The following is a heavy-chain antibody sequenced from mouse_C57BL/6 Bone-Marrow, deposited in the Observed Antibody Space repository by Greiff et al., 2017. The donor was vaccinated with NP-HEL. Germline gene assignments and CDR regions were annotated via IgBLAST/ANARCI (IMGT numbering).Heavy chain of an antibody. J-gene: IGHJ2*01. CDR3: TTKVPYYFDY. Sequence: EVKLVESGAELVRPGASVKLSCTASGFNIKDDYMHWVKQRPEQGLEWIGWIDPENGDTEYASKFQGKATITADTSSNTAYLQLSSLTSEDTAVYYCTTKVPYYFDYWGQGTTLTVSS. CDR1: GFNIKDDY. CDR2: IDPENGDT. V-gene: IGHV14-4*01. D-gene: IGHD1-3*01.